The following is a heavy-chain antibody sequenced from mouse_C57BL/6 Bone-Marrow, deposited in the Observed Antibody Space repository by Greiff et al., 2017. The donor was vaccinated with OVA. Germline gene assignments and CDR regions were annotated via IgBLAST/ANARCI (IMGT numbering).Heavy chain of an antibody. CDR3: ARDNYYGSSLFAY. CDR2: IDPSDSYT. Sequence: VQLKQPGAELVMPGASVKLSCKASGYTFTSYWMHWVKQRPGQGLEWIGEIDPSDSYTNYNQKFKGKSTLTVDKSSSTAYMQLSSLTSEDSAVYYCARDNYYGSSLFAYWGQGTLVTVSA. J-gene: IGHJ3*01. CDR1: GYTFTSYW. V-gene: IGHV1-69*01. D-gene: IGHD1-1*01.